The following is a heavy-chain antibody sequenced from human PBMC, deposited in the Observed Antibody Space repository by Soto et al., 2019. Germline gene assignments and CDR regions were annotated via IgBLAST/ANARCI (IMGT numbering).Heavy chain of an antibody. J-gene: IGHJ4*02. CDR3: GHWSYSNGWSDY. CDR1: GLSLNTTAAG. V-gene: IGHV2-5*01. Sequence: SGPPLVNPTQTLTLTYTLSGLSLNTTAAGVGLVRQPPGKALEWLAVIYWNDAKRYSPSLKSRLTLTKDTSKNQVVLTSTNMDPVDTANYYCGHWSYSNGWSDYWGQGALVTVSS. D-gene: IGHD6-19*01. CDR2: IYWNDAK.